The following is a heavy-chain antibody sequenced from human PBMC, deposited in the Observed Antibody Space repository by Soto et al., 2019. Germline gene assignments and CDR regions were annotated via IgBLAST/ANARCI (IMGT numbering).Heavy chain of an antibody. J-gene: IGHJ4*02. CDR1: GVSVSRNY. CDR2: VYSGGAT. Sequence: QLVETGGGLIQPGTSLTLSCAASGVSVSRNYMTWVRQAPGKGLEWVSFVYSGGATFYADSVKGRFILSRDDSQNTIYLQMNNLRAEDTAVYYCARVPGRLWGRGTLVTVAS. V-gene: IGHV3-53*02. CDR3: ARVPGRL. D-gene: IGHD3-10*01.